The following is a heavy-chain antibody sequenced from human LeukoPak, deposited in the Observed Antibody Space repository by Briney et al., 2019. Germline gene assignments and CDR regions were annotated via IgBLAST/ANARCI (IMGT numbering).Heavy chain of an antibody. CDR3: TSGRSLAYFDY. J-gene: IGHJ4*02. D-gene: IGHD3/OR15-3a*01. V-gene: IGHV3-74*01. CDR1: GFTFSDYW. Sequence: GGSLRLSCAASGFTFSDYWMHWVRQAPGKGLVWVSIINTDTRGTYYADSVKGRFTISRDNAKNTLYLQMNSLRAEDTAVYYCTSGRSLAYFDYWGQGTLVTVSS. CDR2: INTDTRGT.